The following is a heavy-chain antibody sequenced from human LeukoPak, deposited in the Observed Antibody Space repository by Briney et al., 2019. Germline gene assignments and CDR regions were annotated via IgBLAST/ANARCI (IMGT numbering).Heavy chain of an antibody. CDR3: ARGSGMIDAFDI. CDR2: IYYSGST. D-gene: IGHD3-22*01. Sequence: SQTLSLTCTVSGGSISSGGYYWSRIRQHPGKGLEWIGYIYYSGSTYYNPSLKSRVTISVDTSKNQFSLKLSSVTAADTAVYYCARGSGMIDAFDIWGQGTMVTVSS. V-gene: IGHV4-31*03. CDR1: GGSISSGGYY. J-gene: IGHJ3*02.